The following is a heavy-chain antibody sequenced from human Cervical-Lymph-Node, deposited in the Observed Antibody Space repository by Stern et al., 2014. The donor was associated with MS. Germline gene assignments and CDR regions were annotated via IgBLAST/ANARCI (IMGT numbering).Heavy chain of an antibody. D-gene: IGHD3-16*01. Sequence: QVQLEQSGAEVKKPGASVNVSCKASGYTFSSFAITWVRQAPGQGLEWMGTITVYNGNTNYAQRVQDRVTMTTDTSTNTAYMEGRTLRSDDRAVYFCARGWGNPRHWGQGTLVTVSS. V-gene: IGHV1-18*01. CDR1: GYTFSSFA. J-gene: IGHJ4*02. CDR2: ITVYNGNT. CDR3: ARGWGNPRH.